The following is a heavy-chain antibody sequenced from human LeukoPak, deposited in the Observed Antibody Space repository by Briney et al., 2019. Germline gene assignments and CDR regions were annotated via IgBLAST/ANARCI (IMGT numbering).Heavy chain of an antibody. Sequence: ASVKVSCKASGYTFTGYYMHWVRQAPGQGLEWMGWINPNSGGTNYAQKFQGWVTMTRDTSISTAYMELSRLRSDDTAVYYCARGSLSYSSGWYKAFDIWGQGTMVTVSS. V-gene: IGHV1-2*04. CDR1: GYTFTGYY. D-gene: IGHD6-19*01. CDR2: INPNSGGT. J-gene: IGHJ3*02. CDR3: ARGSLSYSSGWYKAFDI.